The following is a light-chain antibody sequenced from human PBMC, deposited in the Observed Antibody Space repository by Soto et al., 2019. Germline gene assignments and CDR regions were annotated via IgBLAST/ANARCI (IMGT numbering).Light chain of an antibody. CDR1: SSDVGAYNY. CDR2: EVN. CDR3: SSYTSSSTLAYV. J-gene: IGLJ1*01. Sequence: QSALTQPASVSASPGQSITISCTGTSSDVGAYNYVSWYQQHPGKAPKLIVYEVNNRPSGVSDRFSGSKSGSTASLTISGLQAADEADYYCSSYTSSSTLAYVFGTGTKVTVL. V-gene: IGLV2-14*01.